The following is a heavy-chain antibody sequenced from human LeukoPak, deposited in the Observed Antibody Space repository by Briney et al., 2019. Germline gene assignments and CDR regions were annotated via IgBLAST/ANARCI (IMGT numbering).Heavy chain of an antibody. V-gene: IGHV1-69*13. J-gene: IGHJ6*03. CDR3: ARSTIFGVVIRPDYYYYMDV. CDR2: IIPIFGTA. Sequence: ASVKVSCKASGGTFSSYAISWVRQAPGQGLEWMGGIIPIFGTANYAQKFQGRVTITADESTSTAYMELSSLRSEDTAVYYCARSTIFGVVIRPDYYYYMDVWGKGTTVTVSS. CDR1: GGTFSSYA. D-gene: IGHD3-3*01.